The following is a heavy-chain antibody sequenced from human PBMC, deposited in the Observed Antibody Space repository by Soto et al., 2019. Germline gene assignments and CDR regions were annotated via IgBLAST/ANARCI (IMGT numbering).Heavy chain of an antibody. CDR1: GYTLTELS. V-gene: IGHV1-24*01. CDR2: FDPEDGET. CDR3: ATTIFGVVITRVAWFDP. J-gene: IGHJ5*02. D-gene: IGHD3-3*01. Sequence: ASVKVSCKVTGYTLTELSMHWVRQAPGKGLEWMGGFDPEDGETIYAQKFQGRVTMTEDTSTDTAYMELSSLRSEDTAVYYCATTIFGVVITRVAWFDPWGQGTLVTVSS.